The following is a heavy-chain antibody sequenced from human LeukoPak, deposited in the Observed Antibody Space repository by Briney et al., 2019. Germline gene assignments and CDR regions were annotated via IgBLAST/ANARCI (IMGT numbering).Heavy chain of an antibody. CDR3: ARGPSSGWFLSQFDY. CDR1: GYTFTGYY. J-gene: IGHJ4*02. CDR2: INPNSGGT. V-gene: IGHV1-2*06. D-gene: IGHD6-19*01. Sequence: GASVKVSCKASGYTFTGYYMHWVRQAPGQGLEWMGRINPNSGGTDYAQRFQGRVTMTRDTSISTAYTELSRLRSDDTAVYYCARGPSSGWFLSQFDYWGQGTLVTVSS.